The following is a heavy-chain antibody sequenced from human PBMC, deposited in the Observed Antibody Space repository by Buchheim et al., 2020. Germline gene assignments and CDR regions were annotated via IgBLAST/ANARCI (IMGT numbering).Heavy chain of an antibody. D-gene: IGHD3-16*01. Sequence: EVQLVESGGGLVQPGGSLRLSCAASGFSFSTSGMNWVRQAPGKGLEWVSYIGSSGTDTDYADSVRGRFTMSRDNAKNSLYLQMSSLRPEDSAVYYCASKPGSNPYNSWGQGT. CDR1: GFSFSTSG. V-gene: IGHV3-48*03. J-gene: IGHJ4*02. CDR2: IGSSGTDT. CDR3: ASKPGSNPYNS.